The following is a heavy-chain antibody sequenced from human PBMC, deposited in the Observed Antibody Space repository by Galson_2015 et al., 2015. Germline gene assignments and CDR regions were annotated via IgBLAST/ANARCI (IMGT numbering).Heavy chain of an antibody. D-gene: IGHD6-19*01. CDR3: AKFMIPQRLVPGGWVDP. CDR1: GFTFSSYA. J-gene: IGHJ5*02. Sequence: SLRLSCAASGFTFSSYAMSWVRQAPGKGLEWVSAISGSGDSTYYADSVRGRFTISRDNSKNTLYLQMNSLRAEDTAIYYCAKFMIPQRLVPGGWVDPWGQGAQVTVSS. V-gene: IGHV3-23*01. CDR2: ISGSGDST.